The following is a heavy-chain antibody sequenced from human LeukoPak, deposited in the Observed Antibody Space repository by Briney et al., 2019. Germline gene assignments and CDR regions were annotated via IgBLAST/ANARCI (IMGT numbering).Heavy chain of an antibody. V-gene: IGHV3-30*04. Sequence: GGSLRLSCAASGFTFSTYAMHWVRQAPGKGLEWVAVISYDGSNTYYADSVKGRFTISRGNSKNTLYLQMNSLRVEDTAVYYCATDSGDWYFDLWGRGTLVTVSS. D-gene: IGHD2-21*01. J-gene: IGHJ2*01. CDR2: ISYDGSNT. CDR3: ATDSGDWYFDL. CDR1: GFTFSTYA.